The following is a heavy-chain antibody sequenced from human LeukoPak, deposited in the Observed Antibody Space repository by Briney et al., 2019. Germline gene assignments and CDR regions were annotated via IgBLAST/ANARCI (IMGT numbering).Heavy chain of an antibody. V-gene: IGHV4-4*02. Sequence: PSETLSLTCDVSGASISATNWWTWVLLPPGKGLEWIGEVSHSETTNYSPSLKGRVRLSVDRATNQISLRLTSVTAADTAVYYCTRESGRGTFDLWGQGTMVTVSS. CDR3: TRESGRGTFDL. D-gene: IGHD3-10*01. J-gene: IGHJ3*01. CDR1: GASISATNW. CDR2: VSHSETT.